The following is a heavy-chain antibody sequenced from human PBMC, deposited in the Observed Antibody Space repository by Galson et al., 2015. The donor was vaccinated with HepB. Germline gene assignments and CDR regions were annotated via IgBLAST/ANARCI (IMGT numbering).Heavy chain of an antibody. V-gene: IGHV1-69*04. CDR1: GGTFSSYA. CDR2: IIPILGIA. D-gene: IGHD3-10*01. J-gene: IGHJ4*02. Sequence: SVKVSCKASGGTFSSYAISWVRQAPGQGLEWMGRIIPILGIANYAQKFRGRVTITADKSTSTAYMELSSLRSEDTAVYYCARGYYYGSGSYYNYWGQGTLVTVSS. CDR3: ARGYYYGSGSYYNY.